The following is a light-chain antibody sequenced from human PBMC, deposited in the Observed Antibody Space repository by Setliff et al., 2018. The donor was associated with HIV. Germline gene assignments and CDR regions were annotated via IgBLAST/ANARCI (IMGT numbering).Light chain of an antibody. Sequence: SYELTQPPSVSVAPGKTARITCGGNNIGNKSVHWYQQKPGQAPVLVIYYDSDRPSGIPERFSGSSSGNTATLTISRVEAGDEADYYCQVWDSSSDLGVFGTGTKVTVL. J-gene: IGLJ1*01. CDR2: YDS. V-gene: IGLV3-21*04. CDR3: QVWDSSSDLGV. CDR1: NIGNKS.